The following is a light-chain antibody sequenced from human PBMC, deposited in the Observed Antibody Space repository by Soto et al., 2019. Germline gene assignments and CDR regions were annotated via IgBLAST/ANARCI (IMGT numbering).Light chain of an antibody. CDR2: KAS. V-gene: IGKV1-5*03. CDR3: QQYIIYPLT. J-gene: IGKJ4*01. CDR1: QSLDTW. Sequence: DIQMTQSPSTLSASVGDRVTITCRASQSLDTWLAWYQQKPGKAPKLLIYKASTLESGVPSRFSGSGSETEFTLTINILQPDDFATYYCQQYIIYPLTFGGGTKV.